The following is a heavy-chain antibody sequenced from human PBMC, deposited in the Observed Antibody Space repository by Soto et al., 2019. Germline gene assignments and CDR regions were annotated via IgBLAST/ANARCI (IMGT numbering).Heavy chain of an antibody. Sequence: SETLSLTCTVSGGSISSGGYYWSWIRQHPGKGLEWIGYIYYSGSTYYNPPLKSRVTISVDTSKNQFSLKLSSVTAADTAVYYCASLLWFGDQWPYYYYGMDVWGQGTTVTVSS. CDR1: GGSISSGGYY. V-gene: IGHV4-31*03. CDR3: ASLLWFGDQWPYYYYGMDV. J-gene: IGHJ6*02. D-gene: IGHD3-10*01. CDR2: IYYSGST.